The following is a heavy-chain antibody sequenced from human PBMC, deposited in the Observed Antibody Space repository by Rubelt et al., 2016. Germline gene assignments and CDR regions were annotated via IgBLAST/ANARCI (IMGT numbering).Heavy chain of an antibody. V-gene: IGHV4-59*01. J-gene: IGHJ4*02. CDR2: VYYSGTT. Sequence: QVQLQESGPGLVKPSETLSLTCTFSGGSISDNYWSWIRHLPGKGLEWIGCVYYSGTTIYNPSLKRRVSLSVDTSKTQFSLRLRSVSAADTAVYYCARWKGGSSTIDYWGRGTLVTVSS. CDR3: ARWKGGSSTIDY. CDR1: GGSISDNY. D-gene: IGHD2-2*01.